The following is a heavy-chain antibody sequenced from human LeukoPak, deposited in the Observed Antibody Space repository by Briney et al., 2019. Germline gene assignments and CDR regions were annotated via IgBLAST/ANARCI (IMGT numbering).Heavy chain of an antibody. J-gene: IGHJ5*02. CDR3: ARGQSARLGYCSSTSCRKRVYNWFDP. CDR1: GFTFSSYS. CDR2: ISSSSSYI. D-gene: IGHD2-2*01. Sequence: SGGSLRLSCAASGFTFSSYSMNWVRQAPGKGLEWVSSISSSSSYIYYADSVKGRFTISRDNAKNSLYLQMNSLRDEDTAVYYCARGQSARLGYCSSTSCRKRVYNWFDPWGQGTLVTVSS. V-gene: IGHV3-21*01.